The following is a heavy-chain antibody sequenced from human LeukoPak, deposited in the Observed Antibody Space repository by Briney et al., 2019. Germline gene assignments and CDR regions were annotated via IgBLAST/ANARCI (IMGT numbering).Heavy chain of an antibody. CDR2: IYYSGST. CDR3: ATMTCSGGSCPIGY. Sequence: SETLSLTCTVSGGSISSYYWSWIRQPPGKGLEWIGYIYYSGSTNYNPALKSRVTISVDTSKNQFSLTLSSVTAADTAVYYCATMTCSGGSCPIGYWGQGTLVTVSS. CDR1: GGSISSYY. J-gene: IGHJ4*02. D-gene: IGHD2-15*01. V-gene: IGHV4-59*08.